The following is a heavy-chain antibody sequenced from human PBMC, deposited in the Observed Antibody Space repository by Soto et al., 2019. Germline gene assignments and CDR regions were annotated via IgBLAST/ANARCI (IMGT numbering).Heavy chain of an antibody. CDR2: ISWNSGSI. CDR1: GFTFDDYA. CDR3: AKEGYCSSTSCHMDV. V-gene: IGHV3-9*01. J-gene: IGHJ6*03. D-gene: IGHD2-2*01. Sequence: GGSLRLSCAASGFTFDDYAMHWVRQAPGKGLEWVSGISWNSGSIGYADSVKGRFTISRDNAKNSLYLQMNSLRAEDTALYYCAKEGYCSSTSCHMDVWGKGTTVTVSS.